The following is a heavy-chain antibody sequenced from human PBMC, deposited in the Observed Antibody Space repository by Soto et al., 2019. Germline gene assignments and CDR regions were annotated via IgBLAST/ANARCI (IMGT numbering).Heavy chain of an antibody. CDR3: ARIFIVVVVAATDYYYGMDV. J-gene: IGHJ6*02. CDR2: IYYSVTN. Sequence: TSETLSLTCTVSGGSISSISYYWGWIRQPPGKGLEWVGTIYYSVTNLYNPSLKSRVTISVDTSKNQFSLKLSSVTAVDTAVYYCARIFIVVVVAATDYYYGMDVWGQGTTATVSS. V-gene: IGHV4-39*01. D-gene: IGHD2-15*01. CDR1: GGSISSISYY.